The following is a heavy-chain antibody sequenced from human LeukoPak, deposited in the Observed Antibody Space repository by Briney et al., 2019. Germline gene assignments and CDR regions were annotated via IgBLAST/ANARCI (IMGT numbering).Heavy chain of an antibody. CDR2: IYPGDSDT. CDR3: ALLRYYYDSMSFDY. Sequence: GASLKISCKGSGYSFTSYWIGWVRQLPGKGLEWMGIIYPGDSDTRYSPSFQGQVTISADKSISTAYLQWSSLKASDTAMYYCALLRYYYDSMSFDYWGQGTLVTVSS. CDR1: GYSFTSYW. V-gene: IGHV5-51*01. D-gene: IGHD3-22*01. J-gene: IGHJ4*02.